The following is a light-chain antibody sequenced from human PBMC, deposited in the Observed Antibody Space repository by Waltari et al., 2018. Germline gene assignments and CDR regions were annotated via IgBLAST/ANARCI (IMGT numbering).Light chain of an antibody. CDR3: QQRGRSLYT. Sequence: EIVLTQSPGTLSLSPGERATLSCRASQSITSNYLAWYQQRPGQDPRLLIYDSSTRATGIPDRFSGSGSGTDFTLTISRLEPEDFAVYYCQQRGRSLYTFGQGTTLEIK. V-gene: IGKV3-20*01. CDR1: QSITSNY. J-gene: IGKJ2*01. CDR2: DSS.